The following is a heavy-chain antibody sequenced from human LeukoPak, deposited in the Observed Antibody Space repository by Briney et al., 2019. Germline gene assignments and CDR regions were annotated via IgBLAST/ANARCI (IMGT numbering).Heavy chain of an antibody. J-gene: IGHJ5*02. V-gene: IGHV5-51*01. CDR3: ARSSEYDFWSGYSTGHWFDP. CDR2: IYPGDSDT. D-gene: IGHD3-3*01. CDR1: GYSFTSYW. Sequence: GESLKISCKGSGYSFTSYWIGWVRQMPGKGLEWMGIIYPGDSDTRYSPFFQGQVTISADKSISTAYLQWSSLKASDTAMYYCARSSEYDFWSGYSTGHWFDPWGQGTLVTVSS.